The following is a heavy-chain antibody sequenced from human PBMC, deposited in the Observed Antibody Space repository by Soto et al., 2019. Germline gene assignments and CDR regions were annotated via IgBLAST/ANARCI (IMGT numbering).Heavy chain of an antibody. Sequence: EVHLVESGGDLVQPGGSLRLSCAASGFTGSSHYMNWVRQAPGKGLEWDSLIQSGGSTFYADSVKGRFTISRDNAKNTLFLQMNSLRVEATAMYYCSRDDVYCSGGSCYGVTMHHWGRGSTVTVSS. V-gene: IGHV3-66*01. CDR2: IQSGGST. CDR1: GFTGSSHY. D-gene: IGHD2-15*01. CDR3: SRDDVYCSGGSCYGVTMHH. J-gene: IGHJ6*04.